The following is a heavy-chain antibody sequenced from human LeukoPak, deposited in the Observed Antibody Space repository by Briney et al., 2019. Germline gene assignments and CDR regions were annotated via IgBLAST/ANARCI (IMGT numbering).Heavy chain of an antibody. CDR1: GFTFSSYA. J-gene: IGHJ4*02. V-gene: IGHV3-30-3*01. CDR2: ISYDGSNK. Sequence: GGSLRLSCAASGFTFSSYAMHWVRQAPGKGLEWVAVISYDGSNKYYADSVKGRFTISRDNSKNTLYLQMNSLRAEDTAVYYCARAEWLGGFDYWGQGTLVTVSS. CDR3: ARAEWLGGFDY. D-gene: IGHD6-19*01.